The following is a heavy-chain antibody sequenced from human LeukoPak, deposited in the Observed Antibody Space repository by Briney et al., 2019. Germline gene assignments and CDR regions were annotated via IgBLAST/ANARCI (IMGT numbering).Heavy chain of an antibody. V-gene: IGHV4-59*08. D-gene: IGHD3-22*01. CDR1: GGSISRYY. CDR3: ARLDSSGYHPTSHFDY. CDR2: IYYSGST. Sequence: PSETLSLTCTVSGGSISRYYWSWIRQPPGKGLEWIGYIYYSGSTNYNPSLKSRVTISVDTSKNQFSLKLSSVTAADTAVYYCARLDSSGYHPTSHFDYWGQGTLVTVSS. J-gene: IGHJ4*02.